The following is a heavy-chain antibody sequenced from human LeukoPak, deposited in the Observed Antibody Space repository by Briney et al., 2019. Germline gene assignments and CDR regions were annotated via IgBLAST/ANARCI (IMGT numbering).Heavy chain of an antibody. Sequence: PGGSLRLSCAASGFTFSNYAMSWVRQAPGKGLEWVSTIDYSGGSTYYADSVKGRFTISRDNAKNSLYLQMNSLRAEDTAVYYWARHTYDGREMAKDYYYYGIDVWGQGTRVTVSS. D-gene: IGHD5-24*01. CDR2: IDYSGGST. J-gene: IGHJ6*02. CDR3: ARHTYDGREMAKDYYYYGIDV. CDR1: GFTFSNYA. V-gene: IGHV3-23*01.